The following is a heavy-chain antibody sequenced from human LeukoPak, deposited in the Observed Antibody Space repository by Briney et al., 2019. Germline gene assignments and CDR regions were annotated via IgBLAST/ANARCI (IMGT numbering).Heavy chain of an antibody. D-gene: IGHD2-2*02. CDR3: ARLPGYCSSNSCYKMTIPFDY. J-gene: IGHJ4*02. V-gene: IGHV3-30*04. CDR1: GFTFSSHA. CDR2: ISFDGSNK. Sequence: GRSLRLSCAASGFTFSSHAMHWVRQAPGKGLEWVAVISFDGSNKYYVDSVRGRFTISRDNSKNTLYLQMNSLRAEDTAVYYCARLPGYCSSNSCYKMTIPFDYWGQGTLVTVSS.